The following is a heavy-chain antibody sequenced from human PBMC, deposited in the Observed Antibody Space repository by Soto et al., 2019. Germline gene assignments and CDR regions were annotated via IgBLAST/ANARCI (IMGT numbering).Heavy chain of an antibody. CDR1: GGSISSSSYY. Sequence: PSETLSLTCTVSGGSISSSSYYWGWIRQPPGKGLEWIGSIYYSGSTYYNPSLKSRVTISVDTSKNQFSLKLSSVTAADTAVYYCARQGFLEWFKLNWFDPWGQGTLVTVSS. J-gene: IGHJ5*02. CDR3: ARQGFLEWFKLNWFDP. V-gene: IGHV4-39*01. D-gene: IGHD3-3*01. CDR2: IYYSGST.